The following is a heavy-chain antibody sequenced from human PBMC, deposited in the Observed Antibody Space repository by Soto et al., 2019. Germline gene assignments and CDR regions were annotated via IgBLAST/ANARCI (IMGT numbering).Heavy chain of an antibody. CDR1: GYSFTSYW. CDR3: ARRDGYSSGWQENYYYYGMDV. V-gene: IGHV5-10-1*01. J-gene: IGHJ6*02. Sequence: PGESLKISCKGSGYSFTSYWISWVRQMPGKGLEWMGRIDPSDSYTNYSPSFQGHVTISADKSISTAYLQWSSLKASDTAMYYCARRDGYSSGWQENYYYYGMDVWGQGTTVTVSS. CDR2: IDPSDSYT. D-gene: IGHD6-19*01.